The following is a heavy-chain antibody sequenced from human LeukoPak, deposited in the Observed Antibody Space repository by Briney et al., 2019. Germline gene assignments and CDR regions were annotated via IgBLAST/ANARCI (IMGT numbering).Heavy chain of an antibody. V-gene: IGHV3-66*01. Sequence: PGGSLRLSCAASGFTVSSNYMSWVRQAPGKGLESVSVIYSGGNTYYADSVKGRFTISRDNSRNTLYLQMYSLRAEDTAVYYCARSDYGSGRYSNFYFCMDVWGQGTTVTVSS. D-gene: IGHD3-10*01. CDR1: GFTVSSNY. CDR3: ARSDYGSGRYSNFYFCMDV. CDR2: IYSGGNT. J-gene: IGHJ6*02.